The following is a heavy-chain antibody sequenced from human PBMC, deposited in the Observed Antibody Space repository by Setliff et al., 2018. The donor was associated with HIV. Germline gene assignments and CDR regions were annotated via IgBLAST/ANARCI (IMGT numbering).Heavy chain of an antibody. D-gene: IGHD5-12*01. Sequence: SETLSLTCAFYGGSLNGFYWGWVRQSPGKGLEWIGEINHRGSTNYNPSLKSRVTIRVDMSKNQFSLEVTAVTAADTAVYYCVRGWDDKVSTISAPYYYYMDVWGKGTTVT. J-gene: IGHJ6*03. CDR2: INHRGST. CDR1: GGSLNGFY. CDR3: VRGWDDKVSTISAPYYYYMDV. V-gene: IGHV4-34*01.